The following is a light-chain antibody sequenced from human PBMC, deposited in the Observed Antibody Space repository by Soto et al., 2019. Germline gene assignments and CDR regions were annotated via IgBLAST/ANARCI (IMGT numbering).Light chain of an antibody. Sequence: EMVLTQSPGTLSLSPGERATLSCRASQAISSNCLVWYQVKSGRAPRVLIHSASIRATDIPDRFSVCGSGTDFSLTISGPQTDDCAVYDCQQCGSPPFTFGPGTKVDIK. V-gene: IGKV3-20*01. CDR1: QAISSNC. CDR2: SAS. CDR3: QQCGSPPFT. J-gene: IGKJ3*01.